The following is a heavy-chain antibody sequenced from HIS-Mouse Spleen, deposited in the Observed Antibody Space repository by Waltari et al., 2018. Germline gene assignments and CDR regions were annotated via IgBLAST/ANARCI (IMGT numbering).Heavy chain of an antibody. V-gene: IGHV4-39*07. D-gene: IGHD6-13*01. CDR3: AREIPYSSSWYDWYFDL. J-gene: IGHJ2*01. Sequence: QLQLQESGPGLVKPSETLSLTCTVSGGSISSSSYYWGWFRQPPGKGLEWIGSIYYSGSTDYNPSLKSRVTISVDTSKNQFSLKLSSVTAADTAVYYCAREIPYSSSWYDWYFDLWGRGTLVTVSS. CDR2: IYYSGST. CDR1: GGSISSSSYY.